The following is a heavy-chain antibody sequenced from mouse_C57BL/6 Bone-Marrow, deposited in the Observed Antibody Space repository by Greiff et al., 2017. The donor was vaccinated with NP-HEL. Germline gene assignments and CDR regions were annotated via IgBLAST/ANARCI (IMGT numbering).Heavy chain of an antibody. CDR2: IHPSDSDT. J-gene: IGHJ1*03. D-gene: IGHD2-2*01. CDR3: AIYGYDEHWYFDV. Sequence: VQLQQPGAELVKPGASVKVSCKASGYTFTSYWMHWVKQRPGQGLECIGRIHPSDSDTNYNQKFKGKATLTVDKSSSTAYMQLSSLTSEDSAVYYCAIYGYDEHWYFDVWGTGTTVTVSS. CDR1: GYTFTSYW. V-gene: IGHV1-74*01.